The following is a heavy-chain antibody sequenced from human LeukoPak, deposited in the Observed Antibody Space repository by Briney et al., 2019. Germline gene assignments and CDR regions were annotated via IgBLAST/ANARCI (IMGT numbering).Heavy chain of an antibody. CDR3: TTDTYYYDSSGYYYTY. J-gene: IGHJ4*02. CDR2: MNPNSGNT. CDR1: GYTFTSYD. D-gene: IGHD3-22*01. V-gene: IGHV1-8*01. Sequence: ASVKVSCKASGYTFTSYDINWVRQATGQGLEWMGWMNPNSGNTGYAQKFQGRVTMTRNTSISTAYMELSSLRSEDTAVYYCTTDTYYYDSSGYYYTYWGQGTLVTVSS.